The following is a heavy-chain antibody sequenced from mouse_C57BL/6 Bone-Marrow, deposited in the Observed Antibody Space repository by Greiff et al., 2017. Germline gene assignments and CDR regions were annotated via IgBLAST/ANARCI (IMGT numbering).Heavy chain of an antibody. CDR3: AWYYYDYGAWFAY. CDR2: IDPEDGET. Sequence: EVKLEESGAELVKPGASVKLSCTASGFNIKDYYMHWVKQRTEQGLEWIGRIDPEDGETKYAPKFHGKATLTADTSSNTAYLQLSSLTSEDTAVYYCAWYYYDYGAWFAYWGQGTLVTVSA. CDR1: GFNIKDYY. D-gene: IGHD2-4*01. V-gene: IGHV14-2*01. J-gene: IGHJ3*01.